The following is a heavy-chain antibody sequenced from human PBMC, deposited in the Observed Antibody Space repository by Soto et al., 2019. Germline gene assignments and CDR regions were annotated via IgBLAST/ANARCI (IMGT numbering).Heavy chain of an antibody. CDR2: ISWNSYSI. Sequence: EVQLVESGGGLVQPGRSLRLSCAASGFTFDDYAMHWVRQAPGKGLEWVSGISWNSYSIGYADSVKGRFTISRDNAKNSLYLQMNSLRAEDTALYYCAKDGGITMVRGVITKSSGVDYRGQGTLVTVSS. J-gene: IGHJ4*02. CDR3: AKDGGITMVRGVITKSSGVDY. CDR1: GFTFDDYA. V-gene: IGHV3-9*01. D-gene: IGHD3-10*01.